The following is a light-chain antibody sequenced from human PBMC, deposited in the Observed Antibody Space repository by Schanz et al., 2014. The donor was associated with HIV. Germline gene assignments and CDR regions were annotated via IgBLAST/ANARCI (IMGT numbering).Light chain of an antibody. CDR2: GAS. V-gene: IGKV3-20*01. J-gene: IGKJ1*01. Sequence: EIVLTQSPGTLSLSPGERATLSCRASQSVSSNLAWYQQKPGQAPRLVIYGASSRATGIPDRFSGSGSGTNFTLTISRLEPEDFAVYYCQQYNNWPRTFGQGTKVEF. CDR3: QQYNNWPRT. CDR1: QSVSSN.